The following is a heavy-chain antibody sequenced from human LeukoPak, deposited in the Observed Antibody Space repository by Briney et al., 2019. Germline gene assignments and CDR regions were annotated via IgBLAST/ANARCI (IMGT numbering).Heavy chain of an antibody. CDR2: ISWNSGYI. CDR3: ARDAVLRNIAAAGYFDN. D-gene: IGHD6-13*01. Sequence: GGSLRLSCAASGFTFDDYAMHWVRQAPGKGLEWVSGISWNSGYIGYADSVKGRFTISRDNAKNSLYLQMNSLRAEDTALFYCARDAVLRNIAAAGYFDNWGQGTLVTVSS. J-gene: IGHJ4*02. CDR1: GFTFDDYA. V-gene: IGHV3-9*01.